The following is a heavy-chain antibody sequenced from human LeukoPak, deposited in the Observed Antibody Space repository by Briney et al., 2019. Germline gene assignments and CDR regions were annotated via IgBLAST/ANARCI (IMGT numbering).Heavy chain of an antibody. Sequence: GGSLRLSCAASGFTFSSYAVSWVRQAPGKGLEWVSAISGSGGSTYYADSVKGRFTISRDNSKNTLYLQMNSLRAEDTAVYYCAAAGDILTGYFYAFDIWGQGTMVTVSS. CDR1: GFTFSSYA. J-gene: IGHJ3*02. CDR3: AAAGDILTGYFYAFDI. CDR2: ISGSGGST. V-gene: IGHV3-23*01. D-gene: IGHD3-9*01.